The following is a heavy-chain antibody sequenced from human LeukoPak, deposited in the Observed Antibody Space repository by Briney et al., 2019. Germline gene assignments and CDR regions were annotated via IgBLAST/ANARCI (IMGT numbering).Heavy chain of an antibody. CDR3: ATEPYRPRDIVVVAGMDV. D-gene: IGHD2-15*01. CDR2: FDPEDGET. J-gene: IGHJ6*02. V-gene: IGHV1-24*01. CDR1: GYTLTELS. Sequence: ASVKVSCKVSGYTLTELSMHWVRQAPGKGLEWMGGFDPEDGETIYAQKFQGRVTMTEDTSTDTAYMELSSLRSEDTAVYYCATEPYRPRDIVVVAGMDVWGQGTTVTVSS.